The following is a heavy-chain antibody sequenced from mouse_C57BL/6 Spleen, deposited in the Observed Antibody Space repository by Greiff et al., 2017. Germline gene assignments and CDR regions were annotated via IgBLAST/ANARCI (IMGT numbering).Heavy chain of an antibody. D-gene: IGHD1-1*01. CDR1: GFTFSSYA. Sequence: EVKVEESGGGLVKPGGSLKLSCAASGFTFSSYAMSWVRQTPEKRLEWVATISDGGSYTYYPDNVKGRFTISRDNAKNNLYLQMGPLNSEDTAMYYCARAPYYYGSSSYYFDYWGQGTTLTVSS. CDR3: ARAPYYYGSSSYYFDY. V-gene: IGHV5-4*03. J-gene: IGHJ2*01. CDR2: ISDGGSYT.